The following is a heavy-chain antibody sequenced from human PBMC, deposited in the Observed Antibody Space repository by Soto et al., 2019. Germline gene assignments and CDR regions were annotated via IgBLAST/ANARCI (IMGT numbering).Heavy chain of an antibody. CDR1: GYAFTTYG. CDR2: ISAHNGNT. CDR3: ARGRYGDY. D-gene: IGHD1-1*01. Sequence: QVHLMQSGDEVEKPGASVKVSCKSSGYAFTTYGITWVRQAPGQGLEWMGWISAHNGNTNYAQKLQGRVTVTRDTSTSTAYMELRSLRSDDTAVYYCARGRYGDYWGQGALVTVSS. V-gene: IGHV1-18*01. J-gene: IGHJ4*02.